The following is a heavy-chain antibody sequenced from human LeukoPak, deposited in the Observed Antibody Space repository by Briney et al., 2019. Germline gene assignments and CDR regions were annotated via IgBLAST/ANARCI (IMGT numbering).Heavy chain of an antibody. CDR1: GGSFSVYY. CDR3: AKGHYYGSGGVYYYYGMDV. V-gene: IGHV4-34*01. CDR2: INHSGST. Sequence: SETLSLTCAVYGGSFSVYYWSWIRQPPGKGLEWIGEINHSGSTNYNPSLKSRVTISVDTSKNQFSLKLSSATAADTAVYYCAKGHYYGSGGVYYYYGMDVWGQGATVTVSS. D-gene: IGHD3-10*01. J-gene: IGHJ6*02.